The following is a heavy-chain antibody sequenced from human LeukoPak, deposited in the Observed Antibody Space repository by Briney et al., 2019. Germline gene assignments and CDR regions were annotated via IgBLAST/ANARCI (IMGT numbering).Heavy chain of an antibody. Sequence: SQTLSLTCTISGGSIDNVNYYWSWIRQHPGKGLEWIGSIYYSGTSFYNPSLESRLIMSVDTSKNQFSLNLNSVTAADTAVYYCARDSSGSFLDDWGPGTLVTVSS. V-gene: IGHV4-31*03. CDR1: GGSIDNVNYY. J-gene: IGHJ4*02. D-gene: IGHD6-19*01. CDR3: ARDSSGSFLDD. CDR2: IYYSGTS.